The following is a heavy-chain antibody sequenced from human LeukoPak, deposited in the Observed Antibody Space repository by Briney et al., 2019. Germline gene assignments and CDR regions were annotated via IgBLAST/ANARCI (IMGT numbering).Heavy chain of an antibody. CDR3: ARDQAVASVYREDS. V-gene: IGHV3-7*01. Sequence: PGGSLRLSCAASGFTFSSYWMTWVRQAPGKGLEWVANIKQDESQKYYADSVKGRFTISRDNAKNSLFLQMNSLRAEDTAVYYCARDQAVASVYREDSWGQGTLVTVSS. J-gene: IGHJ4*02. CDR2: IKQDESQK. D-gene: IGHD6-19*01. CDR1: GFTFSSYW.